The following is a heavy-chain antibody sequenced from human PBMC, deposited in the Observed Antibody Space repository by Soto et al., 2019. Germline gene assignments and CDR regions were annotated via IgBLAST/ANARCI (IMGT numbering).Heavy chain of an antibody. D-gene: IGHD7-27*01. V-gene: IGHV3-7*01. J-gene: IGHJ6*02. CDR2: IKPDGSQK. Sequence: GGSLRLSCVASGFTFSQFWVAWGRQIPGKGLEWVANIKPDGSQKSYVDSVRGGFTTSRDNGKNSLYLQMNSLRGEAKAVYYCTSTGDWGVVYGMDVWGQGTSVTVSS. CDR3: TSTGDWGVVYGMDV. CDR1: GFTFSQFW.